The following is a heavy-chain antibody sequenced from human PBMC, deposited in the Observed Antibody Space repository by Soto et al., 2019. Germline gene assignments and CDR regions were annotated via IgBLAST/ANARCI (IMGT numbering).Heavy chain of an antibody. Sequence: GGSLRLSCAASGFTFSNAWMNWVRQAPGKGLEWVGRIKSKTDGGTTDYAAPVKGRFTISRDDSKNTLYLQMNSLKTEDTAVYYCTTDPVTMIVVVPSSGWGQGTMVTVSS. CDR2: IKSKTDGGTT. J-gene: IGHJ3*01. CDR3: TTDPVTMIVVVPSSG. V-gene: IGHV3-15*07. CDR1: GFTFSNAW. D-gene: IGHD3-22*01.